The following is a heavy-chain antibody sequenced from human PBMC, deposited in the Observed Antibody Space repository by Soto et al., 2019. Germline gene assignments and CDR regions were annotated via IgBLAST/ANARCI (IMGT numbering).Heavy chain of an antibody. Sequence: ASVKVSCKASGYTFTSYGISWVRQAPGQGLEWMGWINVYNGNTNYAQKLQGRVTMTTDTSTSTAYLDLRSLRSEDTAVYYCIGSWSYLGSPLAPWGQGTLVTVSS. CDR1: GYTFTSYG. J-gene: IGHJ5*02. D-gene: IGHD3-10*01. CDR2: INVYNGNT. V-gene: IGHV1-18*01. CDR3: IGSWSYLGSPLAP.